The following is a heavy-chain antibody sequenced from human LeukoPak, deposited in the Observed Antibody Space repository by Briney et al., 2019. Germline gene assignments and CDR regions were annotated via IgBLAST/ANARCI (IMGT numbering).Heavy chain of an antibody. CDR1: GDSINTYY. V-gene: IGHV4-59*01. CDR2: IFYSGST. D-gene: IGHD3-10*01. CDR3: ARGSGRFEY. Sequence: PSGTLSLTCSVSGDSINTYYWSWIRQPPGKGLEWIGYIFYSGSTKYNPSLTGRVTISVDTSNNLFSLNVSSVTAADTAVYYCARGSGRFEYWGQGTLVTVSS. J-gene: IGHJ4*02.